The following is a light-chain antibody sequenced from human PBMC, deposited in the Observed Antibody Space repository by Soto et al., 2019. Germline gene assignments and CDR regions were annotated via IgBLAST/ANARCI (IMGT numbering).Light chain of an antibody. CDR2: LNSDGSH. J-gene: IGLJ2*01. Sequence: QLVLTQSPSASASLGASVKLTCTLSSGHSSYAIAWHQQQPEKGPRYLMKLNSDGSHSKGDGIPDRFSGSSSGAERYLTISSLQSEDEADYYCLTWGTGPHVVFGGGTKLTVL. V-gene: IGLV4-69*01. CDR3: LTWGTGPHVV. CDR1: SGHSSYA.